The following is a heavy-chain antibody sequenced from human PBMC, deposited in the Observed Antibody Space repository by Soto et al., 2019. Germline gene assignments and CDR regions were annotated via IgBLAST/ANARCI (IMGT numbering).Heavy chain of an antibody. J-gene: IGHJ4*02. CDR2: IKYSGTT. V-gene: IGHV4-39*01. CDR3: ASMGYHYGSGSYPLDY. D-gene: IGHD3-10*01. CDR1: GGSISSSRCH. Sequence: SETLSLTCTVSGGSISSSRCHWGWIRQPPGKGLEWIASIKYSGTTFYNPSLKSRVTLSVDTSKNQFALKLRSVAAADTAVYYCASMGYHYGSGSYPLDYWGQGTLVTVSS.